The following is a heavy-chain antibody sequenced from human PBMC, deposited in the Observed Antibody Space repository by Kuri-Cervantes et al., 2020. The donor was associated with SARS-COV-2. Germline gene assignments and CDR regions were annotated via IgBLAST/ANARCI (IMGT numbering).Heavy chain of an antibody. CDR3: AKDLLRTSPAVFDV. Sequence: SLKISCAASGFTFSSYALSWVRQAPGKGLEWVSIINGRGGRTYYADSVKGRFTISRDNSKRTLYLQLNTLRAEDTAIYYCAKDLLRTSPAVFDVWGQGTMVTVSS. CDR1: GFTFSSYA. D-gene: IGHD3-10*01. V-gene: IGHV3-23*01. J-gene: IGHJ3*01. CDR2: INGRGGRT.